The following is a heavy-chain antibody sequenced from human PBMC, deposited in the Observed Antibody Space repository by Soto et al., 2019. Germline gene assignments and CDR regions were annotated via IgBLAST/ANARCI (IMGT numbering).Heavy chain of an antibody. V-gene: IGHV1-8*01. Sequence: QVQLVQSGAEVKKPGASVNVYCKASGYTFTSYDINWVRQATGQGLEWMGWMNPNSGNTGYAQKFQGRVTMTRNTSIRNAYMELRILRSHDTAVDYWAIVSRGYEDVGGSYRSWGQGALVTVAS. CDR2: MNPNSGNT. CDR3: AIVSRGYEDVGGSYRS. CDR1: GYTFTSYD. J-gene: IGHJ4*02. D-gene: IGHD3-16*02.